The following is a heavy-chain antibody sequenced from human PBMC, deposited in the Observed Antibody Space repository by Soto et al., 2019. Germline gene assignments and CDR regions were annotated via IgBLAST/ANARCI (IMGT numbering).Heavy chain of an antibody. V-gene: IGHV1-18*01. Sequence: ASVKVSCKASGYTFTSYGISWVRQAPGQGLEWMGWISAYNGNTNYAQKLQGRVTMTTDTSTSTAYMELRSLRSDDTAVFYCASAYYYGWGIFFVFDFWGNGTLVPVSP. CDR1: GYTFTSYG. D-gene: IGHD3-10*01. CDR2: ISAYNGNT. J-gene: IGHJ3*01. CDR3: ASAYYYGWGIFFVFDF.